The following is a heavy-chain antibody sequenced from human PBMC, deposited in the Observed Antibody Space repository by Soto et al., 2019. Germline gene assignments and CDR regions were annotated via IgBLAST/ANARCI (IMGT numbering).Heavy chain of an antibody. CDR2: IYAGGST. V-gene: IGHV3-53*01. J-gene: IGHJ4*02. Sequence: XGSLRLSFAASGFTVSNYYMAWVRQAPAKGLEWVSVIYAGGSTYYADSVKGRFTISRDNSRNTVYLQMNSLRAEDTAVYFCARVPGYTSGFDSWGQGTLVTVSS. CDR3: ARVPGYTSGFDS. CDR1: GFTVSNYY. D-gene: IGHD6-19*01.